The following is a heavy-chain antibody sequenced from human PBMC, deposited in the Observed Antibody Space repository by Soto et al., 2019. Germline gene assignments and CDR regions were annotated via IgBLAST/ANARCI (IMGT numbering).Heavy chain of an antibody. CDR3: ARVGYCSSTPCWPIGYFEY. D-gene: IGHD2-2*01. J-gene: IGHJ4*02. Sequence: QVQLQESGPGLVKPSETLSLTCTVSGDSISSFYWTWIRQPPGKGLEWVGYIFSSGSTNYNPSLKSRVTISVDTSENQFSLKLPSLTAADTAVYYCARVGYCSSTPCWPIGYFEYWGQGTLVTVSS. CDR1: GDSISSFY. V-gene: IGHV4-59*01. CDR2: IFSSGST.